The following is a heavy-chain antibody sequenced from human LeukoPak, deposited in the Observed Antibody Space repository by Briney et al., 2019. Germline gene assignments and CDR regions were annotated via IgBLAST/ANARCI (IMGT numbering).Heavy chain of an antibody. CDR2: INPSGGST. D-gene: IGHD2-2*01. CDR1: GGTFSSYA. Sequence: GASVKVSCKASGGTFSSYAISWVRQAPGQGLEWMGIINPSGGSTSYAQKFQGRVTMTRDTSTSTVYMELSSLRSEDTAVYYCARDLIRYCSSTSCYEVGRWNNWFDPWGQGTLVTVSS. CDR3: ARDLIRYCSSTSCYEVGRWNNWFDP. J-gene: IGHJ5*02. V-gene: IGHV1-46*03.